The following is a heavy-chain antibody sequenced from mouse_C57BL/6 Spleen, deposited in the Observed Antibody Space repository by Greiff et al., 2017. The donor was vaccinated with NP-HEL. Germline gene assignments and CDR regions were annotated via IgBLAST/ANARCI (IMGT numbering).Heavy chain of an antibody. D-gene: IGHD2-1*01. V-gene: IGHV5-16*01. CDR3: ARGQGNYVLFDY. Sequence: EVHLVESEGGLVQPGSSMKLSCTASGFTFSDYYMAWVRQVPEKGLEWVANINYDGSSTYYLDSLKSRFIISRDNAKNILYLQMSSLKSEDTATYYCARGQGNYVLFDYWGQGTTLTVSS. J-gene: IGHJ2*01. CDR2: INYDGSST. CDR1: GFTFSDYY.